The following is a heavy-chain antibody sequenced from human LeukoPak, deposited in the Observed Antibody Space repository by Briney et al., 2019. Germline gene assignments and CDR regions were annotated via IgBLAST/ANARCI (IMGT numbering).Heavy chain of an antibody. D-gene: IGHD1-7*01. V-gene: IGHV4-61*02. J-gene: IGHJ4*02. CDR2: IYTSGST. CDR1: GGSISSGSYY. CDR3: ARGEAITGTFDY. Sequence: SETLSLTCTVSGGSISSGSYYWSWIRQPAGKGLEWIGRIYTSGSTNYSPSLKSRVTISVGTSKNQFSLKLSSVTAADTAVYYCARGEAITGTFDYWGQGTLVTVSS.